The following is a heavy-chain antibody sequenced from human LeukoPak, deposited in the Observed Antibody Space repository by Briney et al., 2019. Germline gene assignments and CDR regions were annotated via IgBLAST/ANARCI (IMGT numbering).Heavy chain of an antibody. V-gene: IGHV3-21*04. CDR3: AKDLTRVVPGDDAFDI. CDR1: GFTFTTYS. J-gene: IGHJ3*02. Sequence: GGSLRLSCAASGFTFTTYSMNWVRQAPGKGLEWVSSISTTSDYILYADSVKGRFTISRDNSKNTLYLQMNSLRAEDTAVYYCAKDLTRVVPGDDAFDIWGQGTMVTVSS. D-gene: IGHD2-2*01. CDR2: ISTTSDYI.